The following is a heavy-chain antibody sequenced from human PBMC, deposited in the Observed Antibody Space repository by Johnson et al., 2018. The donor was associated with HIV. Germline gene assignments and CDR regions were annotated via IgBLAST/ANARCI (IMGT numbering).Heavy chain of an antibody. J-gene: IGHJ3*02. CDR2: ISYDGSNK. CDR1: GFTFSSYG. CDR3: AKAHRVIAVAIVAFDI. D-gene: IGHD6-19*01. Sequence: QVQLVESGGGVVQPGRSLRLSCVASGFTFSSYGMHWVRQAPGKGLEWVAVISYDGSNKYYADSVKGRFTISRDNSKNTLYLQMNSPRAEDRAVYYCAKAHRVIAVAIVAFDIWGQGTMVTVSS. V-gene: IGHV3-30*18.